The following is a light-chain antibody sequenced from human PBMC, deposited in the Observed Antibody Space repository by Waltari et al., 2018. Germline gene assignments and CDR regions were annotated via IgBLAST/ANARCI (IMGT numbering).Light chain of an antibody. CDR2: DAS. CDR3: QQFNSYPYT. V-gene: IGKV1-13*02. Sequence: AIQLTQSPSSLSASVGDRVTITCRASQGISSALAWYQQKPGKAPKLLSYDASCWESGVPARFSVSGSGTDFTLTISSLQPEDFATYYCQQFNSYPYTFGQWTKLEIK. J-gene: IGKJ2*01. CDR1: QGISSA.